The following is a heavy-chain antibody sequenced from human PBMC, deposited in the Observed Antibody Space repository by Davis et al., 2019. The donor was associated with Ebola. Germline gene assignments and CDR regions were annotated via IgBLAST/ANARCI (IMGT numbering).Heavy chain of an antibody. V-gene: IGHV1-69*13. J-gene: IGHJ5*02. CDR2: IIPIFGTA. CDR3: ARDMGMVQEANWFDP. Sequence: SVKVSCKASGCTFSSSAISWVRQAPGQGLEWMGGIIPIFGTANYAQKFQGRVTITADESTSTAYMELRSLRSDDTAVYYCARDMGMVQEANWFDPWGQGTLVTVSS. D-gene: IGHD3-10*01. CDR1: GCTFSSSA.